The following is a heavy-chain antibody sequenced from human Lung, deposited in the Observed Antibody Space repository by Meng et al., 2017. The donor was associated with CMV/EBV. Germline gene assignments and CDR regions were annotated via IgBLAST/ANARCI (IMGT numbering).Heavy chain of an antibody. CDR3: ARDLSGASDF. CDR1: GFTFSRFW. D-gene: IGHD7-27*01. Sequence: VQRVGAGGVLVPPGGSLGLSCAASGFTFSRFWMHWVRQAPGKGLVWVSRTNEDGTITNYADSVKGRFTISRDNAENTLYLQMNSLRAEDTAVYYCARDLSGASDFWGQGTLVTVSS. V-gene: IGHV3-74*01. J-gene: IGHJ4*02. CDR2: TNEDGTIT.